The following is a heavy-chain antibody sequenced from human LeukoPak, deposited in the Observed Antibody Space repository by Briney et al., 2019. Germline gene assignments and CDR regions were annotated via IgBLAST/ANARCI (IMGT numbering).Heavy chain of an antibody. V-gene: IGHV3-23*01. Sequence: GGSLRLSCAASGFTFSSYVMSWVRQAPGKGLEWVSDINGSGGSKYHADHVRGRITISRDNSKNTLYLQMNSLRAEDTAVYYCARGPSGYHNTGGQGTLVTVSS. CDR3: ARGPSGYHNT. J-gene: IGHJ4*02. CDR2: INGSGGSK. D-gene: IGHD5-12*01. CDR1: GFTFSSYV.